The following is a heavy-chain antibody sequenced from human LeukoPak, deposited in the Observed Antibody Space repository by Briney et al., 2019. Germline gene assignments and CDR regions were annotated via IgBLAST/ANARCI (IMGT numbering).Heavy chain of an antibody. CDR2: ISAYNGNT. V-gene: IGHV1-18*01. Sequence: ASVKVSCKASGYTFTSYGISWVRQAPGQGLEWMGWISAYNGNTNYAQKLQGRVTMTTDTSTSTAYMELRSLRSGDTAVYYCARMIVVVITTHYYYYGMDVWGQGTTVTVSS. CDR1: GYTFTSYG. D-gene: IGHD3-22*01. CDR3: ARMIVVVITTHYYYYGMDV. J-gene: IGHJ6*02.